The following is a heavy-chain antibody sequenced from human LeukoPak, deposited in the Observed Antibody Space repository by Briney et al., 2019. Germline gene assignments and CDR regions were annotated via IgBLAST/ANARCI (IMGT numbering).Heavy chain of an antibody. Sequence: GGSLRLSCAASGFTFSNYAMHWVRQAPGKGREWVAVISYDGNNKYYADSVKGRFTISRDNSKNTLYLQMNSLRAEDTAVYCCARDLGAAIITAAGPVNWFDPWGQGTLVTVSS. D-gene: IGHD6-13*01. CDR2: ISYDGNNK. CDR1: GFTFSNYA. V-gene: IGHV3-30*04. CDR3: ARDLGAAIITAAGPVNWFDP. J-gene: IGHJ5*02.